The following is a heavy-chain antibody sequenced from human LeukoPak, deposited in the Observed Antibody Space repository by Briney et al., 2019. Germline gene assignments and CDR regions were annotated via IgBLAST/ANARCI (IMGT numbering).Heavy chain of an antibody. V-gene: IGHV3-23*01. J-gene: IGHJ4*02. Sequence: GGSLRLSCTPSGFTFSSHAMSWVRQAPGKGLEWVSGISGNGAGTYYGDSVKGRFTISRDNSKNTLYLQMNSLRAEDTAVYYCAKEPATYYYDSSGYNWGQGTLVTVSS. D-gene: IGHD3-22*01. CDR2: ISGNGAGT. CDR1: GFTFSSHA. CDR3: AKEPATYYYDSSGYN.